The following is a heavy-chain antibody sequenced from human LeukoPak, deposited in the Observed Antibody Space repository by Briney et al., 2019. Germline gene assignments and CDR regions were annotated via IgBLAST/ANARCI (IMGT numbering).Heavy chain of an antibody. CDR1: GGSISTFY. V-gene: IGHV4-4*07. J-gene: IGHJ5*02. CDR3: AREGGDPRWLDP. CDR2: INNSGST. D-gene: IGHD6-25*01. Sequence: SETLSLTCTVPGGSISTFYWTWIRQPAGKGLEWIGRINNSGSTNYNPSLRSRVSMSVDRSKNQFSVTLSSVTAADTAVYFCAREGGDPRWLDPWGQGTLVTVSS.